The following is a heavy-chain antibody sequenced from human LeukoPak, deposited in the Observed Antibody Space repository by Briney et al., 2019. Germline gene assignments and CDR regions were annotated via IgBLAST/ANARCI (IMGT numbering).Heavy chain of an antibody. J-gene: IGHJ4*02. V-gene: IGHV3-11*06. CDR2: ISSSSSYT. Sequence: GGSLRLSCAASGFTFSDYYMSWICQAPGKGLEWVSYISSSSSYTNYADSVKGRFTISRDNAKNSLYLQMNSLRAEDTAVYYCARLHSSSWTFDYWGQGTLVTVSS. D-gene: IGHD6-13*01. CDR1: GFTFSDYY. CDR3: ARLHSSSWTFDY.